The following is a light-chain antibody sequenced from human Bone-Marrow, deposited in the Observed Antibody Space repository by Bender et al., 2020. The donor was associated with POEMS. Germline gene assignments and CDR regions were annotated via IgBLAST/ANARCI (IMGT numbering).Light chain of an antibody. CDR3: CSYAGPNTLI. CDR1: SRDVGGYDY. Sequence: QSALTQPRSVSGSPGQSVTISCTGTSRDVGGYDYVSWYQHHPGKAPKLMIYEVNKRPSGVSVRFSGSKSGTSASLTVSGLQADDEAEYYCCSYAGPNTLIFGGGTKLTVL. V-gene: IGLV2-11*01. CDR2: EVN. J-gene: IGLJ2*01.